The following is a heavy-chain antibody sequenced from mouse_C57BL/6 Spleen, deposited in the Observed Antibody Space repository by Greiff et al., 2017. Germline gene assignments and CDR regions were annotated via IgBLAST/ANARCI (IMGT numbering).Heavy chain of an antibody. CDR2: IHPSDSVT. CDR1: GYTFTSYW. J-gene: IGHJ3*01. CDR3: AIGGDYDGGTWFAY. V-gene: IGHV1-74*01. Sequence: QVQLQQPGAELVKPGASVKVSCKASGYTFTSYWMHWVKQRPGQGLEWIGRIHPSDSVTNYNQKFKGKATLTVDKSSSTAYMQLSSLTSEDSAVYYCAIGGDYDGGTWFAYWGQGTLVTVSA. D-gene: IGHD2-4*01.